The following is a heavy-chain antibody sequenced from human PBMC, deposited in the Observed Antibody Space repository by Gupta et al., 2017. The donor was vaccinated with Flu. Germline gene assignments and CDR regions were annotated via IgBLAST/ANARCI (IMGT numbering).Heavy chain of an antibody. CDR2: ISSSAVT. Sequence: RAGGSLRLSCTASGFDFNSYEMSWVRQAPGRGLEWVAFISSSAVTYYTDPVRGRFTISRDNANNLLYLQMSSLRGEDTAVYYCARGHWDNWGQG. CDR3: ARGHWDN. V-gene: IGHV3-48*03. CDR1: GFDFNSYE. J-gene: IGHJ4*02.